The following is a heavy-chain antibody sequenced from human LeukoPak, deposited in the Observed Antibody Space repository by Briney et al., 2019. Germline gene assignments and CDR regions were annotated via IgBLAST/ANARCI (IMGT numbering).Heavy chain of an antibody. J-gene: IGHJ4*02. Sequence: KPGGSLRLSCAASGFTFSSYSMNWVRQAPGKGLEWVSSISSSSSYIYYADSVKGRFTISRDNAKNSLYLQMNSLRAEDTAVYYCARESYTAMSKVPFDYWGQGTLVTVSS. V-gene: IGHV3-21*01. CDR3: ARESYTAMSKVPFDY. CDR1: GFTFSSYS. CDR2: ISSSSSYI. D-gene: IGHD5-18*01.